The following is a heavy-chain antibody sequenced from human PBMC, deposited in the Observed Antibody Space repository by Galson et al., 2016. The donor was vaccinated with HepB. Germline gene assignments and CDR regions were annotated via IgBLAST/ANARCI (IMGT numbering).Heavy chain of an antibody. V-gene: IGHV3-23*01. CDR2: ISGSGNTT. CDR1: GFNFNIHA. D-gene: IGHD3-16*02. J-gene: IGHJ4*02. CDR3: AKPIVRTYISATDS. Sequence: SLRLSCAASGFNFNIHAMNWVRQAPGKGLEWVSGISGSGNTTYYADSVKGRFTISRDNSKNTLYLLMNSLRPDDTAVYHCAKPIVRTYISATDSWGQGILVTVSS.